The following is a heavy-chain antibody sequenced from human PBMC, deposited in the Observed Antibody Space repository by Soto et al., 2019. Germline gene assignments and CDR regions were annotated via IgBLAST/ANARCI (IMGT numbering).Heavy chain of an antibody. V-gene: IGHV1-8*01. Sequence: ASVKVSCKASGYTFTSYDINWVRQATGQGLEWMGWMNPNSGNTGYAQKFQGRVTMTRNTSISTAYMELSSLRSEDTAVYYCARGGALLRYFDWLPYYYYYGMDVWGQGTTVTV. D-gene: IGHD3-9*01. CDR3: ARGGALLRYFDWLPYYYYYGMDV. CDR2: MNPNSGNT. CDR1: GYTFTSYD. J-gene: IGHJ6*02.